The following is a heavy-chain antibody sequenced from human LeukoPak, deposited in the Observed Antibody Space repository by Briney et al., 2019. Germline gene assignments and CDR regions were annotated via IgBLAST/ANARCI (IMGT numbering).Heavy chain of an antibody. V-gene: IGHV3-23*01. CDR2: ISGSGGST. CDR3: ASTPTPTDY. J-gene: IGHJ4*02. Sequence: PGGSLRLSCAASGFTFSSYAMSWVRQAPGKGLEWVSAISGSGGSTYYADSVKGRFTISRDNAKNSLYLQMNSLRAEDTAVYYCASTPTPTDYWGQGTLVTVSS. CDR1: GFTFSSYA.